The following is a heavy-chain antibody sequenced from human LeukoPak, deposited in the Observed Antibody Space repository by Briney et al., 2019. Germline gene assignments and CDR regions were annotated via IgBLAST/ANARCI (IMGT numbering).Heavy chain of an antibody. CDR1: GFTFSSYN. D-gene: IGHD6-19*01. Sequence: GGSLRLSCAASGFTFSSYNMNWVRQAPGKGLEWVSFISSGSSFISYADSVKGRFTISRDNAKNSLYLQMNSLRVEDTALYFCAREVDPTVASPPCDYWGQGALVTVSS. CDR3: AREVDPTVASPPCDY. V-gene: IGHV3-21*01. CDR2: ISSGSSFI. J-gene: IGHJ4*02.